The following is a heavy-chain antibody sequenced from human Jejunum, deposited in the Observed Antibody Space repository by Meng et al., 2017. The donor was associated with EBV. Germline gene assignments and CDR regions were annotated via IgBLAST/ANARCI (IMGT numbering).Heavy chain of an antibody. Sequence: GQLGGSGGGVVQPGRSLRPSCAASGFTFSGYAMHWVRQAPGKGLEWVAVISDDGSNKYYVDSVKGRFTISRDNSENSLYLQMNTLRAEDTAVYYCAKDEGYSGSYWADHWGQGTLVTVSS. D-gene: IGHD1-26*01. CDR3: AKDEGYSGSYWADH. CDR1: GFTFSGYA. CDR2: ISDDGSNK. V-gene: IGHV3-30*18. J-gene: IGHJ4*02.